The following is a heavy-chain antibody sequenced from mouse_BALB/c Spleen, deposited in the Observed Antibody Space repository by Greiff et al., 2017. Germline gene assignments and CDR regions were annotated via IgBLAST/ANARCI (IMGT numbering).Heavy chain of an antibody. CDR2: IYPSDSYT. CDR1: GYTFTSYW. Sequence: VKLQQPGAELVRPGASVKLSCKASGYTFTSYWINWVKQRPGQGLEWIGNIYPSDSYTNYNQKFKDKATLTVDKSSSTAYMQLSSPTSEDSAVYYCTRSKYYGSSYYFDYWGQGTTLTVSS. D-gene: IGHD1-1*01. J-gene: IGHJ2*01. CDR3: TRSKYYGSSYYFDY. V-gene: IGHV1-69*02.